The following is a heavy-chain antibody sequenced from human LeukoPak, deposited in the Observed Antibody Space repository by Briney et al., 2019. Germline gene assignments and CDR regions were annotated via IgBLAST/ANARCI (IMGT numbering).Heavy chain of an antibody. V-gene: IGHV3-66*02. Sequence: GVSLRLSCAASGFTVSSNYMSWVRQAPGKGLEWVSAISGSGGSTYYADSVKGRFTISRDNSKNTLYLQMNSLRAEDTAVYYCARSWGYQDYWGQGTLVTVSS. CDR2: ISGSGGST. CDR1: GFTVSSNY. J-gene: IGHJ4*02. D-gene: IGHD3-16*01. CDR3: ARSWGYQDY.